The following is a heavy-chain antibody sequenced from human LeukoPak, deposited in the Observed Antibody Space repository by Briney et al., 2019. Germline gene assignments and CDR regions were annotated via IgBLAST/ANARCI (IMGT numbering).Heavy chain of an antibody. J-gene: IGHJ6*02. CDR2: IRSSRSYI. Sequence: GGSLRLSCAASGFTFSSYSMNWVRQAPGKGLEWVSSIRSSRSYIYYADSVKGRSTISRDNAKNSLYLQMNSLRAEDTAVYYCASTGRPVGFYYYGMDVWGQGTTVTVSS. D-gene: IGHD4-23*01. CDR1: GFTFSSYS. V-gene: IGHV3-21*01. CDR3: ASTGRPVGFYYYGMDV.